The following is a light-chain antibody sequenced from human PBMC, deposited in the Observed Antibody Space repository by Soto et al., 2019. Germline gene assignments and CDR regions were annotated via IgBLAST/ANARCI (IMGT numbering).Light chain of an antibody. J-gene: IGKJ1*01. CDR3: QQYGGSPRT. Sequence: EIVMTQSPATLSVSPGERATLSCRASQTVSSSSLAWYQQKPGQAPRLLIFGASSRATGIPDRFRGSGSGTDFTLTISRLEPEDFAVYYCQQYGGSPRTFGQGTKVDIK. V-gene: IGKV3-20*01. CDR2: GAS. CDR1: QTVSSSS.